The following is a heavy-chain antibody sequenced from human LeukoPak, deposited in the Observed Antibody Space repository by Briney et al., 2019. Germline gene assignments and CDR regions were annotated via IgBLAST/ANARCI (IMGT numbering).Heavy chain of an antibody. D-gene: IGHD3-9*01. J-gene: IGHJ4*02. CDR1: GITFSDYY. V-gene: IGHV3-11*05. CDR2: ITSSSSDT. CDR3: ARDYDILTVYFRGGFDY. Sequence: PGGSLRLSCAASGITFSDYYMSWIRQAPGKGLEWISYITSSSSDTNYADSVKGRFTISRDNAKKSLYLQMNSLRAGDTAVYYCARDYDILTVYFRGGFDYWGQGTLVTVSS.